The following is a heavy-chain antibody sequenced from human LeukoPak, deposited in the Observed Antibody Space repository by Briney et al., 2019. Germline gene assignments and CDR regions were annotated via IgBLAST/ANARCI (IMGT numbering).Heavy chain of an antibody. V-gene: IGHV3-30*01. J-gene: IGHJ4*02. CDR3: ARVDPVHAFDY. CDR2: ISYDGSNK. CDR1: GFTFSSYA. D-gene: IGHD4-17*01. Sequence: GGSLRLSCAASGFTFSSYAMHWVRQAPGKGLEWVAVISYDGSNKYYAGSVKGRFTISRDNSKNTLYLQMNSLRAEDTAVYYCARVDPVHAFDYWSQGTLVTVSS.